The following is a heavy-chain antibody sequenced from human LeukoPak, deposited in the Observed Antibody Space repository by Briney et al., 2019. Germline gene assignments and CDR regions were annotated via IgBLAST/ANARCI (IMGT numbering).Heavy chain of an antibody. CDR2: INHSGST. V-gene: IGHV4-34*01. CDR3: ARGLQPRYGYVWGSYRYNWFDP. CDR1: GGSFSGYY. J-gene: IGHJ5*02. D-gene: IGHD3-16*02. Sequence: SETLSLTCAVYGGSFSGYYWSWIRQPPGKGLEWSGEINHSGSTNYNPSLNSRVTISVDTSKNPFSLKLRSVTAADTAVYSWARGLQPRYGYVWGSYRYNWFDPWGQGTMVTVCS.